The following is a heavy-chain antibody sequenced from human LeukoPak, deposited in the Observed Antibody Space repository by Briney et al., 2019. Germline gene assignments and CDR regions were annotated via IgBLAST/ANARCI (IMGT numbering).Heavy chain of an antibody. Sequence: PSETLSLTCTVSGGSISSSSYYWGWIRQPPGKGLEWIGSIYYSGSTYYNPSLKSRVTISVDTSKNQFSLKLSSVTAADTAVYYCARHGTVTFRIYGMDVWGQGTTVTVSS. J-gene: IGHJ6*02. D-gene: IGHD4-17*01. CDR1: GGSISSSSYY. V-gene: IGHV4-39*01. CDR2: IYYSGST. CDR3: ARHGTVTFRIYGMDV.